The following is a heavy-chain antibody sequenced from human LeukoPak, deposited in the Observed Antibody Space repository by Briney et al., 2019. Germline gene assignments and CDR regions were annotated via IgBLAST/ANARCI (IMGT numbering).Heavy chain of an antibody. CDR2: IYSGGTT. CDR1: GGSISSSSYY. D-gene: IGHD3-10*01. J-gene: IGHJ3*01. V-gene: IGHV4-61*02. CDR3: ARGGSRPFDF. Sequence: SETLSLTCTVSGGSISSSSYYWSWIRQPAGEGLEWIGRIYSGGTTNYNPSLKSRVTISLDTSKNQFSLRLTSVTAADTAVYYCARGGSRPFDFWGQGTMVTVSS.